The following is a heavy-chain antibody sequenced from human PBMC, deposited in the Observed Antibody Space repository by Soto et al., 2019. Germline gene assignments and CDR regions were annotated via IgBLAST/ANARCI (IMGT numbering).Heavy chain of an antibody. J-gene: IGHJ4*02. CDR1: GGTFSSYT. D-gene: IGHD6-6*01. Sequence: QVQLVQSGAEVKKPGSSVKVSCKASGGTFSSYTISWVRQAPGQGLEWMGRIIPILGIANYAQKFQGRVTITADKSTSTAYMELSSLRSEDTAVYYCASDAPIAARTLDYWGQGTLVTVSS. CDR3: ASDAPIAARTLDY. CDR2: IIPILGIA. V-gene: IGHV1-69*02.